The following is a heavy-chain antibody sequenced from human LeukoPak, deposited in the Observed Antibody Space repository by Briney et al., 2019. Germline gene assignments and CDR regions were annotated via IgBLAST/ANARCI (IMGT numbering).Heavy chain of an antibody. CDR1: GYTFTGYY. CDR3: AGDEYYDSSGYRDDY. CDR2: INPNSGGT. V-gene: IGHV1-2*06. D-gene: IGHD3-22*01. J-gene: IGHJ4*02. Sequence: ASVKVSCKASGYTFTGYYMHWVRQAPGQGLEWMGRINPNSGGTNYAQKFQGRVTMTRDTSISTAYMELSRLRSDDTAVYYCAGDEYYDSSGYRDDYWGQGTLVTVSS.